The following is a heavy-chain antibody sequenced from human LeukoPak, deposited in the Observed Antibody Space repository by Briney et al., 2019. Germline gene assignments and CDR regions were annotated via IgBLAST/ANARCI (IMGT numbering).Heavy chain of an antibody. J-gene: IGHJ4*02. CDR2: IYTSGST. CDR3: ARQGKGLGYAHDY. V-gene: IGHV4-61*02. Sequence: PSQTLSLTCTVSGGSISSGSYYWSWIRQPAGKGLEWIGRIYTSGSTNYNPSLKSRVTISVDTSKNQFSLKLSSVTAADTAVYYCARQGKGLGYAHDYWGQGTLVTVSS. D-gene: IGHD5-12*01. CDR1: GGSISSGSYY.